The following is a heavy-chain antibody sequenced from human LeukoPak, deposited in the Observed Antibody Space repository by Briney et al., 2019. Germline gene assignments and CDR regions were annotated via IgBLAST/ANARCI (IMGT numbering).Heavy chain of an antibody. CDR2: IYTSGST. Sequence: SETLSLTCTVSGGSISSYYWSWIRQPPGKGLEWIGYIYTSGSTNYNPSLRSRVTISVDTSKNQFSLKLSSVTAADTSVYYCARGSVLPLWFLIDYWGQGTLVTVSS. D-gene: IGHD5-18*01. CDR3: ARGSVLPLWFLIDY. J-gene: IGHJ4*02. CDR1: GGSISSYY. V-gene: IGHV4-4*09.